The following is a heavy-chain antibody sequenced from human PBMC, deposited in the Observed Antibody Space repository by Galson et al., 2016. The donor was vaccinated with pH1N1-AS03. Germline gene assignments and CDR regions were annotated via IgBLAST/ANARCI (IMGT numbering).Heavy chain of an antibody. J-gene: IGHJ4*02. Sequence: CAASGLTVSTNYMSWVRQAPGKGLEWVSTIYSGGTTYYAVSVKGRFTISRDNMKSTLSLQMSSLTAEDTAVYYCVRSDYEDVDLQGFYFDYWGQGTLVTVSS. V-gene: IGHV3-53*01. CDR2: IYSGGTT. CDR1: GLTVSTNY. CDR3: VRSDYEDVDLQGFYFDY. D-gene: IGHD4/OR15-4a*01.